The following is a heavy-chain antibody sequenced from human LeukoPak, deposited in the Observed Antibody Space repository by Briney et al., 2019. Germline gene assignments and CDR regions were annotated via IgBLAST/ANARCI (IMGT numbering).Heavy chain of an antibody. CDR1: EYSFATYW. Sequence: GESLKISCQGSEYSFATYWIAWLRQMPGKGLEWMGIIYPSDSDTRYSPSFQGQVTISADKSIKTAYLQWSSLKASDTAMYYCARNIHCSSTSCPIDYWGQGTLVTVSS. V-gene: IGHV5-51*01. D-gene: IGHD2-2*01. CDR2: IYPSDSDT. CDR3: ARNIHCSSTSCPIDY. J-gene: IGHJ4*02.